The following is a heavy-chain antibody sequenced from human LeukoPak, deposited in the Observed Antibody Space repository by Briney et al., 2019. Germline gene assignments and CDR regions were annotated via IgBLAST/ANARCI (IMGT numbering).Heavy chain of an antibody. J-gene: IGHJ4*02. V-gene: IGHV1-24*01. Sequence: VASVKVSCKVSGYTLTELSMHWVRQAPGKGLEWMGGFDPEDGETIYAQKFQGRVTMTEDTSTDTAYMELSSLRSEDTAVYYCATGPEGSSSSFDYWGQGTLVTVSS. CDR1: GYTLTELS. D-gene: IGHD6-6*01. CDR3: ATGPEGSSSSFDY. CDR2: FDPEDGET.